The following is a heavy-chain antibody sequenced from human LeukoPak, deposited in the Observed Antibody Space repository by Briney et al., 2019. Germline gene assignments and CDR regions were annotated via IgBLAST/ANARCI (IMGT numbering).Heavy chain of an antibody. CDR2: ITGNGATT. D-gene: IGHD3-16*02. CDR1: GFSFSNYG. V-gene: IGHV3-23*01. J-gene: IGHJ6*03. Sequence: GGSLRLSCAASGFSFSNYGMNWVRQAPGKGLEWVSGITGNGATTYYADSVKGRFTISRDNSKNTLYLQMNSLRAEDTAVYYCAREAPDYVWGSYRPRYYMDVWGKGTTVTVSS. CDR3: AREAPDYVWGSYRPRYYMDV.